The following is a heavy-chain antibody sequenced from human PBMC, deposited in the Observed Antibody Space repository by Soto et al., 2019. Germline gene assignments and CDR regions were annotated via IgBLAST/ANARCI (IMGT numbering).Heavy chain of an antibody. D-gene: IGHD2-2*01. V-gene: IGHV1-69*12. CDR3: ARSTDYCISTSCQLGPDY. CDR1: GGTFSSYA. Sequence: QVQLVQSGAEVKKPGSSVKVSCKASGGTFSSYAISWVRQAPGQGLEWMGGIIPIFGTANYAQKFRGRVTITADESTSTAYMELSSLRSEDTAVYYCARSTDYCISTSCQLGPDYWGQGTLVTVSS. CDR2: IIPIFGTA. J-gene: IGHJ4*02.